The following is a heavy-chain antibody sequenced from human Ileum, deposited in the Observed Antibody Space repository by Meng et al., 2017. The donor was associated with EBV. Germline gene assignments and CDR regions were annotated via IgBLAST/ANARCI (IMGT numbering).Heavy chain of an antibody. CDR3: TRGINNDF. CDR2: ISGSSPYL. Sequence: VILVELAGGLVKPGGPLRLSLTASGFTFSAYTMNWVRQAPGKGLEWVSSISGSSPYLYYAESLKGRFTISRDNAKNSLYLQMTSLRAEDTAVYYCTRGINNDFWGQGTLVTVSS. V-gene: IGHV3-21*01. D-gene: IGHD2-21*01. J-gene: IGHJ4*02. CDR1: GFTFSAYT.